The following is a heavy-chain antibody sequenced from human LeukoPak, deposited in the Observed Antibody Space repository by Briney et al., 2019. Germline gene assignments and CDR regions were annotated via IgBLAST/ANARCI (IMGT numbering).Heavy chain of an antibody. J-gene: IGHJ4*02. V-gene: IGHV4-34*01. CDR1: GGSFSDYY. CDR3: GRTPPPGATVYGVVDY. Sequence: SETLSLTCAVYGGSFSDYYWSWIRQPPGKGLEWIGEISHSGSTNYNPSLKSRVTISVDTSKNQFSLKLKSVTAADTAVYYCGRTPPPGATVYGVVDYWGQGTLVTVSS. D-gene: IGHD3-16*01. CDR2: ISHSGST.